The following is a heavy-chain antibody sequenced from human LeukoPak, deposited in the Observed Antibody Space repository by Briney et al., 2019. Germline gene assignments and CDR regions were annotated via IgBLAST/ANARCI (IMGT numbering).Heavy chain of an antibody. CDR2: INHSGST. CDR1: GGSFSGYY. D-gene: IGHD3-10*01. J-gene: IGHJ4*02. CDR3: ARGSPEVVRGVPDY. V-gene: IGHV4-34*01. Sequence: PSETLSLTCAVYGGSFSGYYWSWIRQPPGKGLEWIGEINHSGSTNYNPSLKSRVTISVDTSKNQFSLKLSSVTAADTAVYYCARGSPEVVRGVPDYWGQGTLVTVSS.